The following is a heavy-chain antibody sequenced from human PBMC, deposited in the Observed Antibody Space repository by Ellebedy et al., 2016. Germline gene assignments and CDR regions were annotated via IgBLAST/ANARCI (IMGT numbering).Heavy chain of an antibody. Sequence: ASVKVSCKASGYTFTSYGISWVRQAPGQGLEWMGWISAYNGNTNYAQKLQGRVTMTTDTSTSTAYMEPGSLRSDDTAVYYCARDSLTGDFWSGYYTRGGAGGDYWGQGTLVTVSS. CDR2: ISAYNGNT. CDR3: ARDSLTGDFWSGYYTRGGAGGDY. V-gene: IGHV1-18*04. D-gene: IGHD3-3*01. J-gene: IGHJ4*02. CDR1: GYTFTSYG.